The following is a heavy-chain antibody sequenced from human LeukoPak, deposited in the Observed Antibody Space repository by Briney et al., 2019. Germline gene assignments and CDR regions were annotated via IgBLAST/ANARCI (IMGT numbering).Heavy chain of an antibody. CDR2: ISAYNGST. V-gene: IGHV1-18*01. Sequence: ASVKVSCKASGYTFTSYGISWVRQAPGQGLEWMGWISAYNGSTNYAQKLQGRVTMTTDTSTSTAYMELRSLRSDDTAVYYCARDLGYCTNGVCPEFDYWGQGTLVTVSS. D-gene: IGHD2-8*01. CDR1: GYTFTSYG. CDR3: ARDLGYCTNGVCPEFDY. J-gene: IGHJ4*02.